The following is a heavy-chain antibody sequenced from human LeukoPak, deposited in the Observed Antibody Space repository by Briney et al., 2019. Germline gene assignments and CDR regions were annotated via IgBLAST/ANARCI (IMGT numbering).Heavy chain of an antibody. CDR2: ISAYNGNT. J-gene: IGHJ3*02. Sequence: ASVKVSCKASGYTFTNYYIHWVRQAPGQGLEWMGWISAYNGNTNYAQKLQGRVTMTTDTSTSTAYMELRSLRSDDTAVYYCARDHRFEQWLEIDAFDIWGQGTMVTVSS. D-gene: IGHD6-19*01. V-gene: IGHV1-18*04. CDR3: ARDHRFEQWLEIDAFDI. CDR1: GYTFTNYY.